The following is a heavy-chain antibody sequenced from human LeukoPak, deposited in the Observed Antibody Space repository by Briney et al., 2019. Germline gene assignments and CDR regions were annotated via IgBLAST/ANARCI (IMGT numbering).Heavy chain of an antibody. CDR1: GFTFSGSA. J-gene: IGHJ4*02. CDR3: TTDGSYGFRSGSYYYFDY. Sequence: PGGSLKLSCAASGFTFSGSAMHWVRQASGKGLEWVGRIRSKANSYATAYAASVKGRFTISRDDSKNTLYLQMNSLKTEDTAVYYCTTDGSYGFRSGSYYYFDYWGQGTLVTVSS. CDR2: IRSKANSYAT. V-gene: IGHV3-73*01. D-gene: IGHD1-26*01.